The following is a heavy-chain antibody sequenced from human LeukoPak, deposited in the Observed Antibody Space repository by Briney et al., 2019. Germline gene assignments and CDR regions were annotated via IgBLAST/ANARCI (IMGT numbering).Heavy chain of an antibody. CDR2: IYYSGST. D-gene: IGHD3-10*01. CDR1: GGSISSSSYY. J-gene: IGHJ4*02. CDR3: ARWRSGYGSGSYYVFDY. V-gene: IGHV4-39*07. Sequence: SETLSLTCTVSGGSISSSSYYWGWIRQPPGKGLEWIGSIYYSGSTYYNPSLKSRVTISVDTSKNQFSLKLSSVTAADTAVYYCARWRSGYGSGSYYVFDYWGQGTLVTVSS.